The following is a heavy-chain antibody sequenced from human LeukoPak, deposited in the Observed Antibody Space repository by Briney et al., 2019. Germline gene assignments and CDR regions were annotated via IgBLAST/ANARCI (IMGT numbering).Heavy chain of an antibody. Sequence: ASVKVSCKASGYTFTSYDINWVRQATGRGLEWMGWMNPNSGNTGYAQKFQGRVTMTRNTSISTAYMELSSLRSEDTAMYYCARVRAIYCSGGSCYSLGYWGQGTLVTVSS. CDR2: MNPNSGNT. CDR1: GYTFTSYD. J-gene: IGHJ4*02. D-gene: IGHD2-15*01. V-gene: IGHV1-8*01. CDR3: ARVRAIYCSGGSCYSLGY.